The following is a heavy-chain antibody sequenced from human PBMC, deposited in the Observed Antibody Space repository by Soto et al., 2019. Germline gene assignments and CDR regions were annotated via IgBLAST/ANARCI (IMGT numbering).Heavy chain of an antibody. CDR2: IHPGDSDT. Sequence: PGESLKISCQGSGYSFTNYWVGWVRQIPGRGLEWMGIIHPGDSDTRYSPFFQGQVTISADKSISTAYLQWSSLRSEDTAVYYCARDPGYSFGNTWGQGTLVTVSS. CDR1: GYSFTNYW. CDR3: ARDPGYSFGNT. J-gene: IGHJ5*02. D-gene: IGHD5-18*01. V-gene: IGHV5-51*01.